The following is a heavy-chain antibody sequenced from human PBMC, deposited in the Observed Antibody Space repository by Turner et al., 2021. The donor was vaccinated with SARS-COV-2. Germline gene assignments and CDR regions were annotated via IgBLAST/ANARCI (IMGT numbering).Heavy chain of an antibody. CDR2: INPSGGYT. Sequence: QVQLVQSGAEVKKPGASVKVSCKASGYTFTSYYMHWVRQAPGQGLEWMGIINPSGGYTSYSQKFQGRVTMTRDTSTSTVYMELSSLRSEDTAVYYCARVGLTGAFDIWGQGTMVTVSS. V-gene: IGHV1-46*01. J-gene: IGHJ3*02. CDR3: ARVGLTGAFDI. D-gene: IGHD4-4*01. CDR1: GYTFTSYY.